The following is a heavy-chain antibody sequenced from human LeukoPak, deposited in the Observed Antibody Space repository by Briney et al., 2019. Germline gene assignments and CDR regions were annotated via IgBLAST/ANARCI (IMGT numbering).Heavy chain of an antibody. Sequence: GGSLRLSCSASGFTFSSYAMHWVRQAPGKGLEWVSSITSAGNFIYYADSLRGRFTVSRDNAKNSLYLQMNRLRAEDTAMYYCARDLRDHWGQGTLVTVSS. V-gene: IGHV3-21*01. J-gene: IGHJ4*02. CDR1: GFTFSSYA. CDR3: ARDLRDH. CDR2: ITSAGNFI.